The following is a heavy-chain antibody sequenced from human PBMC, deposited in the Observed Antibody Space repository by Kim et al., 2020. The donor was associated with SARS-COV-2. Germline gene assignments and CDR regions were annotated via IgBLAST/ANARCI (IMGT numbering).Heavy chain of an antibody. CDR3: ARDRLGGSYLLRPFDY. V-gene: IGHV1-69*04. Sequence: KFQGRVTITADKSTSTAYMELSSLRSEDTAVYYCARDRLGGSYLLRPFDYWGQGTLVTVSS. J-gene: IGHJ4*02. D-gene: IGHD1-26*01.